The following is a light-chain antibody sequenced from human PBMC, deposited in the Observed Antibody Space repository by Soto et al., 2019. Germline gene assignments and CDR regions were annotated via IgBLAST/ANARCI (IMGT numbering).Light chain of an antibody. J-gene: IGKJ1*01. V-gene: IGKV3-15*01. CDR2: GAS. CDR3: QQYKDWRT. Sequence: IVMTQSPATLSVSPGERATLSCRASQTIDNRLAWYQQRPGQAPRLLIYGASIRATGIPARFSGSGSGTQFTLNISGLQSEDFGVYYCQQYKDWRTFGLGTNVDIK. CDR1: QTIDNR.